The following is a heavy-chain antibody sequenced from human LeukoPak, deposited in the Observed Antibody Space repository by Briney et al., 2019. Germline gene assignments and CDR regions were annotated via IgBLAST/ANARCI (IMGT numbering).Heavy chain of an antibody. J-gene: IGHJ4*02. CDR2: IFGSGGGP. D-gene: IGHD5-18*01. CDR3: GKTTVGYSSGQKPAWPVDY. Sequence: GGSLRLSCEASGFTFGSHAMYWVRQAPGKGLEWVAGIFGSGGGPHYADPVKGRFTISRDNSRNTVYLQINSLRTEDTAVYYCGKTTVGYSSGQKPAWPVDYWGQGTLVTVSS. CDR1: GFTFGSHA. V-gene: IGHV3-23*01.